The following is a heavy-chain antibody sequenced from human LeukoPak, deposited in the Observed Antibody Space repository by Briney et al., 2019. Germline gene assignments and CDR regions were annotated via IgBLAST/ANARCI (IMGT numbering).Heavy chain of an antibody. V-gene: IGHV3-23*01. CDR3: AKVKEAYCSSTSCLIDY. CDR1: GFTFSSYG. D-gene: IGHD2-2*01. Sequence: GGSLRLSCAASGFTFSSYGMSWVRQAPGKGLEWVSAISGSGGSTYYADSVKGRFTISRDNSKNTLYLQMNSLRAEDTAVYYCAKVKEAYCSSTSCLIDYWGQGTLVTVSS. J-gene: IGHJ4*02. CDR2: ISGSGGST.